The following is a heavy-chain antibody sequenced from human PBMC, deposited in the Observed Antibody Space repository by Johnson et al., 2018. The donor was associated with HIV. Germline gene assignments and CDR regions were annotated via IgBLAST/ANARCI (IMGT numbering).Heavy chain of an antibody. Sequence: QMHLVESGGGVVQPGRSLRLSCAASGFTFSRYAMHWVRQVPGKGLEWVAVISYDGSNKDYADSVKGRFTISRDNSKNTLYLQMNSLRAEDTAVYYCARGGFGEWAAVDIWGQGTMVTVSS. J-gene: IGHJ3*02. V-gene: IGHV3-30-3*01. CDR1: GFTFSRYA. CDR3: ARGGFGEWAAVDI. D-gene: IGHD3-10*01. CDR2: ISYDGSNK.